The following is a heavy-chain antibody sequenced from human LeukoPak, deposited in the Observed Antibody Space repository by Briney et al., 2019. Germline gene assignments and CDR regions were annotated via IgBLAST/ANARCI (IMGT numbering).Heavy chain of an antibody. CDR3: ARGASTFPFDY. CDR2: IYHSGST. D-gene: IGHD3-16*01. J-gene: IGHJ4*02. CDR1: GFTFSSYGM. Sequence: GTLRLSCAASGFTFSSYGMSWVRQAPGKGLEWIGEIYHSGSTNYNPSLKSRVTISVDKSKNQFSLKLSSVTAADTAVYYCARGASTFPFDYWGQGTLVTVSS. V-gene: IGHV4-4*02.